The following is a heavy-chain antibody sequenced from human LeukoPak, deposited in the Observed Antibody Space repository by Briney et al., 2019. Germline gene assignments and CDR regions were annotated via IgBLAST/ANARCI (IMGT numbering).Heavy chain of an antibody. CDR1: GFTFSSYA. CDR3: ARVYDYGDLPDH. Sequence: GGSLRLSCAASGFTFSSYAMSWVRQAPGKGLEWVSAISGSGGSTYYADSVKGRFTISRDNAKNSLYLQMNSLRAEDTAVYYCARVYDYGDLPDHWGQGTLVTVSS. V-gene: IGHV3-23*01. D-gene: IGHD4-17*01. CDR2: ISGSGGST. J-gene: IGHJ4*02.